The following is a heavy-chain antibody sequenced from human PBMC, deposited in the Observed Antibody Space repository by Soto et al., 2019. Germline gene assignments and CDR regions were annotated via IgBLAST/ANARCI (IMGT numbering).Heavy chain of an antibody. V-gene: IGHV4-59*01. Sequence: QVQLQESGPGLVKPSETLSLTCTVSGGSISSYYWSWIRQPPGKGLEWIGYISYSGSTNYNPSLRSRVTISVDTYKNQFSLQLNSVTAADTALYYWARASYVVGSGYWRWFDPWGQGTLVTVSS. D-gene: IGHD3-3*01. CDR2: ISYSGST. CDR1: GGSISSYY. J-gene: IGHJ5*02. CDR3: ARASYVVGSGYWRWFDP.